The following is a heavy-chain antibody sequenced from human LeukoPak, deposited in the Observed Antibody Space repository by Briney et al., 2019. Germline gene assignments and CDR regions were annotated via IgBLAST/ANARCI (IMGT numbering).Heavy chain of an antibody. V-gene: IGHV3-48*04. J-gene: IGHJ4*02. CDR3: ARSRFWAFDY. D-gene: IGHD3-16*01. CDR1: GFTFSSYW. Sequence: GGSLRLSCTSSGFTFSSYWMSWVRQAPGKGLEWVSYISSSGSTIYYADSVKGRFTISRDNAKNSLYLQMNSLRAEDTAVYYCARSRFWAFDYWGQGTLVTVSS. CDR2: ISSSGSTI.